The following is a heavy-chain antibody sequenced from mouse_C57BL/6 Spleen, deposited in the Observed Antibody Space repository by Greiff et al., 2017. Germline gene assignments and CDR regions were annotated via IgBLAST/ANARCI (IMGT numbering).Heavy chain of an antibody. Sequence: QVQLQQPGTELVKPGASVKLSCKASGYTFTSYWMHWVKQRPGQGLEWIGNINPSNGGNNYNEKFNSKATLTVDKSSSTAYMQFSSMTFEDSAVYYCARSRDCYLGYFDVWGTGTTVTVSS. D-gene: IGHD2-3*01. CDR1: GYTFTSYW. J-gene: IGHJ1*03. V-gene: IGHV1-53*01. CDR3: ARSRDCYLGYFDV. CDR2: INPSNGGN.